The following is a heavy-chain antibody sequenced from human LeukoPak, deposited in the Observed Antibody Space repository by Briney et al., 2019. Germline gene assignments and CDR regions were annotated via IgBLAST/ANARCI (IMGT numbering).Heavy chain of an antibody. V-gene: IGHV3-23*01. CDR3: AKDFGWPFDY. CDR1: GFSFSTYA. J-gene: IGHJ4*02. Sequence: GGSLRLSCAASGFSFSTYASSWVRQAPGKGLEWVSATSGNGAKTYYADSVRGRFTISRDNSKNTLYLQMNSLRAEDTAVYYCAKDFGWPFDYWGQGTLVTVSS. CDR2: TSGNGAKT. D-gene: IGHD6-19*01.